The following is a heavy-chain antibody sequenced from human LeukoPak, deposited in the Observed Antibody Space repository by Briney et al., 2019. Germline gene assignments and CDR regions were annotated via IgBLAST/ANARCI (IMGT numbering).Heavy chain of an antibody. D-gene: IGHD3-22*01. CDR3: ARANRYYFDVTGYYYVTYFDY. J-gene: IGHJ4*02. CDR2: ISTSGST. Sequence: PSETLSLTCAVSGASISSSYWSWIRQPPGKGLEWIGRISTSGSTNYNPSLKSRVTMSVDTSKNQFYLKLSSVTAADTAVYFCARANRYYFDVTGYYYVTYFDYWGQGTLVTVSS. CDR1: GASISSSY. V-gene: IGHV4-4*07.